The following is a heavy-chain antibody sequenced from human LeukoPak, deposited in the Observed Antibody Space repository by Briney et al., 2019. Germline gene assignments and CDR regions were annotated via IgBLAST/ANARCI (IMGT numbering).Heavy chain of an antibody. Sequence: GGSLRLSRAASGFSFRSYKMSWVRQAPGGGVGWGSYISGSGSTKYYADSVKGRFTISRDNAKNSLYLQTNSLRAEDTAVYYCARAFQELPQHYYSYYIDVWGKGTTVTVSS. D-gene: IGHD6-13*01. CDR1: GFSFRSYK. CDR3: ARAFQELPQHYYSYYIDV. J-gene: IGHJ6*03. CDR2: ISGSGSTK. V-gene: IGHV3-48*03.